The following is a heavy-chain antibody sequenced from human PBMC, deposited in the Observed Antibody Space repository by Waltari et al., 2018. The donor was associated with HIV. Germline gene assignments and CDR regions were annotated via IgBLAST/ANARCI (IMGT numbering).Heavy chain of an antibody. CDR2: INDSGAT. Sequence: QVQLQQWGAGLLNASETLSLTCAVSGGPFSGYHWTWVRQSPGKGLEWIGEINDSGATSYNPALRSRLTLSVETSKRQFSLKVTPVTAADTASYFCAREEVLRGYRFGEVVHVRQFYFQNWGQGTLVTVSS. V-gene: IGHV4-34*01. CDR1: GGPFSGYH. J-gene: IGHJ4*02. CDR3: AREEVLRGYRFGEVVHVRQFYFQN. D-gene: IGHD5-12*01.